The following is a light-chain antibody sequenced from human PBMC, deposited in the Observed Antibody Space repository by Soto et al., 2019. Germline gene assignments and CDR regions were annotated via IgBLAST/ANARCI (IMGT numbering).Light chain of an antibody. CDR2: ATS. CDR3: QLYGSSSFT. V-gene: IGKV3-20*01. CDR1: QSVSSSY. J-gene: IGKJ2*01. Sequence: EIVLTQSPGTLSLSSGERATLSCRASQSVSSSYLAWYQQKPGQAPRLLVYATSSRATGIPDRFSGSGSGTDFTLTISILEPEDFAVYYCQLYGSSSFTFGQGTKLEIK.